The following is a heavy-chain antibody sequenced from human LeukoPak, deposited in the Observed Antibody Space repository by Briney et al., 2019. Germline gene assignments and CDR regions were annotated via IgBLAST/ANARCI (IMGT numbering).Heavy chain of an antibody. J-gene: IGHJ4*02. CDR1: GYTFTSYG. D-gene: IGHD4-17*01. CDR3: ARDQYGASFDY. V-gene: IGHV1-18*01. CDR2: ISAYNGNT. Sequence: ASVKVSCKASGYTFTSYGISWVRQAPGQGLEWMGWISAYNGNTDYAQKFQGRVTMTTDTSTSTAYMELRSLRSDDTAVYYCARDQYGASFDYWGQGTLVTVSS.